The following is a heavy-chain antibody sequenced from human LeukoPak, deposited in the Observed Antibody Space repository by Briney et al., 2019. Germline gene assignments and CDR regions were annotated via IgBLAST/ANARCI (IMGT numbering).Heavy chain of an antibody. J-gene: IGHJ4*02. Sequence: GGSLRLSCAASGFIFSSYEMNWVRQAPGKGLEGVSYITTSGRTIYYADSVKGRFTISRDNAKNSLYLQMNSLRAEDTAVYYCARGEDYGTNSFDYWGQGTLVTVSS. V-gene: IGHV3-48*03. D-gene: IGHD4-17*01. CDR1: GFIFSSYE. CDR2: ITTSGRTI. CDR3: ARGEDYGTNSFDY.